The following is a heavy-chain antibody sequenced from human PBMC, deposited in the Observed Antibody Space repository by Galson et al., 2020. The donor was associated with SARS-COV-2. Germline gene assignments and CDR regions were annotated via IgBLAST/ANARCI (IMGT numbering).Heavy chain of an antibody. CDR1: GFIFSSYW. V-gene: IGHV3-74*01. CDR2: INTDGRNT. D-gene: IGHD6-19*01. Sequence: GGSLRLSCTASGFIFSSYWMHWVRQAAGKGLVWVSRINTDGRNTIYADSVRGRVTISRDNAKNTLYLQLNSLRAEDTAVYYCARDRSHSGGPIDYWGQGTPVTVSS. J-gene: IGHJ4*02. CDR3: ARDRSHSGGPIDY.